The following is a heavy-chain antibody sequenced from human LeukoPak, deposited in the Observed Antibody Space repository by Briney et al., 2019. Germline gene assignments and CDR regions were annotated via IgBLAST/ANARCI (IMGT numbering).Heavy chain of an antibody. D-gene: IGHD6-6*01. V-gene: IGHV3-21*01. CDR1: GFTFSSYS. CDR2: ISSSSSYI. J-gene: IGHJ4*02. Sequence: GGSLRLSCAAPGFTFSSYSMNWVRQAPGEGLEWLSSISSSSSYIYYADYVKGRFTISRNNAKNSLYLQMNSLRDEDTAVYYCARVSNSSPKRTFDYWGQGTLVTDSS. CDR3: ARVSNSSPKRTFDY.